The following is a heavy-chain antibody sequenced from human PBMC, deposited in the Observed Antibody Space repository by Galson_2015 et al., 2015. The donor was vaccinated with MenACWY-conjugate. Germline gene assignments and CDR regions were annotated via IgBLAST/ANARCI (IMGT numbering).Heavy chain of an antibody. CDR2: IYYSGST. D-gene: IGHD1-26*01. CDR3: ARHGGATGGYGMDV. J-gene: IGHJ6*02. V-gene: IGHV4-39*01. Sequence: SETLSLTCTVSGGSISSSSYYWGWIRQPPGKGLEWIGSIYYSGSTYYNPSLKSRVTISVDTSKNQFSLKLSSVTAADTAVYYCARHGGATGGYGMDVWGQGTTVTVSS. CDR1: GGSISSSSYY.